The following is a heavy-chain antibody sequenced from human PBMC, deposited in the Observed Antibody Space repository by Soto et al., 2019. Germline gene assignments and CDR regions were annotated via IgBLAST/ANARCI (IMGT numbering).Heavy chain of an antibody. CDR2: VSSSSSYI. D-gene: IGHD2-2*01. V-gene: IGHV3-21*01. CDR1: GFTFSSYS. J-gene: IGHJ6*04. CDR3: AREGPTAMSPPALDV. Sequence: GGSLRLSFAASGFTFSSYSMNWVRQAPGKGLEWVSSVSSSSSYIYYADSVKGRFTISRDNAKNSLYLQMNSLRAEDTAVYYCAREGPTAMSPPALDVWGKGTTVTVSS.